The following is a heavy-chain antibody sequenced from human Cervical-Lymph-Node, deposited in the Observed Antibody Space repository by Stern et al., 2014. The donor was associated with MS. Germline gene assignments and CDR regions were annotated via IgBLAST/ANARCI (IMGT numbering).Heavy chain of an antibody. D-gene: IGHD3-16*01. CDR3: ASGGTVDFDY. J-gene: IGHJ4*02. CDR2: IIPINGIV. V-gene: IGHV1-69*09. CDR1: GGTFSSSI. Sequence: VQLEESGAEVKKPGSSVKVSCKASGGTFSSSIINWVRQAPGQGLEWMGRIIPINGIVNYAQKFQGRVTITADKSTSTASMELSSLRSEDTAVYYCASGGTVDFDYWGQGTLVTISS.